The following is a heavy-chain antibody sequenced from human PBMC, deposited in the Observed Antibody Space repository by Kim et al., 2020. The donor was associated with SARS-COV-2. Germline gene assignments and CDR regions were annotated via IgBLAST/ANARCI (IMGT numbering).Heavy chain of an antibody. CDR1: GYTFTSYY. V-gene: IGHV1-46*01. Sequence: ASVKVSCKASGYTFTSYYMHWVRQAPGQGLEWMGIINPSGGSTSYAQKFQGRVTMTRDTSTSTVYMELSSLRSEDTAVYYCASEGYCSGGSCYLGPNYYYGMDVWGEGTTVTVSS. J-gene: IGHJ6*04. D-gene: IGHD2-15*01. CDR2: INPSGGST. CDR3: ASEGYCSGGSCYLGPNYYYGMDV.